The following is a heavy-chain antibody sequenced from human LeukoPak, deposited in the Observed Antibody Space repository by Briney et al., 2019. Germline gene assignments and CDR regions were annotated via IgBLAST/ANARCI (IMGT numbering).Heavy chain of an antibody. CDR2: LNPSGGST. D-gene: IGHD6-19*01. CDR1: GYTVTSYY. CDR3: ARSFASGCVDY. V-gene: IGHV1-46*01. Sequence: ASVKVSCKASGYTVTSYYMHWVRQAPGQGLEWMGILNPSGGSTSYAQKFQGRATLTRATSTSTVYMELSSLRSEDTAVYYCARSFASGCVDYWGQGTLVTVSS. J-gene: IGHJ4*02.